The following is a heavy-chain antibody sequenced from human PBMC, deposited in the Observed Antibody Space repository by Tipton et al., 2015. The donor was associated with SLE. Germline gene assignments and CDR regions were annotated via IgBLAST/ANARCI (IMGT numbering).Heavy chain of an antibody. J-gene: IGHJ3*02. CDR3: ARDPRYGGYSDAFDI. V-gene: IGHV3-66*02. CDR1: GFTVSSNY. CDR2: IYSGGST. Sequence: AVSGFTVSSNYMSWVRQAPGKGLEWVSVIYSGGSTYYADSVKGRFTISRDNSKNTLYLQMNSLRAEDTAVYYCARDPRYGGYSDAFDIWGQGTMVTVSS. D-gene: IGHD5-12*01.